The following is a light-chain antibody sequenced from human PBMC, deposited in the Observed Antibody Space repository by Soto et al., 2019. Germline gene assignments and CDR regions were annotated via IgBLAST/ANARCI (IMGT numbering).Light chain of an antibody. V-gene: IGLV8-61*01. J-gene: IGLJ3*02. CDR2: STN. CDR1: SGSVSTNYY. Sequence: QAVVTQEPPFSVSPGGTVTLTCGLSSGSVSTNYYPSWYQQTPGQAPRTLIYSTNIRSSGVPDRFSGSILGNKAALTITGAQADDESDYYCVLYLGSGIWVFGGGTKLTDL. CDR3: VLYLGSGIWV.